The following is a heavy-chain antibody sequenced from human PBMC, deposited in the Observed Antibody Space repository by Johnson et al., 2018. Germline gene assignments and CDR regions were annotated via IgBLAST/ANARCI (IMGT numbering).Heavy chain of an antibody. D-gene: IGHD3-16*01. CDR3: TKEGVMEGEYCGPFKY. V-gene: IGHV3-52*02. CDR2: ITCDGSEK. CDR1: GFTFSSSW. Sequence: VQLVQSGGGLVQPGGSLRLSCAASGFTFSSSWMHWVCQAPEKGQEWVADITCDGSEKYYADSVKGRFTISRDNSKTTLYLQMNSLRTEETAVYYVTKEGVMEGEYCGPFKYWGLGTRVTVSS. J-gene: IGHJ1*01.